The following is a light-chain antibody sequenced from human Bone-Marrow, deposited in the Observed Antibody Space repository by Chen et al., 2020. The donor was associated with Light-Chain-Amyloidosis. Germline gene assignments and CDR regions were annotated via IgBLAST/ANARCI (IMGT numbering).Light chain of an antibody. V-gene: IGKV3-20*01. J-gene: IGKJ2*01. CDR1: ESVSTSH. Sequence: EIVLTQSPGTLSLSPWERATLSCRASESVSTSHLSWYQQKPGQSPRLLIYGASSRATGIPDRFSGSGSGTEFTLTISRLEPEDFAVYYCQQYGGSPAYTFGQGTKLEMK. CDR2: GAS. CDR3: QQYGGSPAYT.